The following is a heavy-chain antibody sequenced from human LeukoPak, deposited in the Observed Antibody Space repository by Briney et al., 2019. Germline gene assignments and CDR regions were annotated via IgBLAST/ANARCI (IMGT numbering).Heavy chain of an antibody. J-gene: IGHJ4*02. Sequence: PVKVSCKASGGTLSSYAISWVRQAPGQGLEWVGSIIPSLCIASYAQNFQGRVTITAEKSTSTAYMELSRLRSEDTAVYYCARDQIGVLASQNIVLDYWGQGTLVTVSS. CDR3: ARDQIGVLASQNIVLDY. D-gene: IGHD2/OR15-2a*01. CDR1: GGTLSSYA. V-gene: IGHV1-69*04. CDR2: IIPSLCIA.